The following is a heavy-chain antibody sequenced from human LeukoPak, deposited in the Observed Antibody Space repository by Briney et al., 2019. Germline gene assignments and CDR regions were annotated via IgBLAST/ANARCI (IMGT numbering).Heavy chain of an antibody. V-gene: IGHV3-23*01. D-gene: IGHD3-9*01. CDR1: GFTFSSYG. J-gene: IGHJ4*01. CDR2: ISGSGGST. Sequence: GGSLRLSCAASGFTFSSYGMSWVRQAPGKGLEWVSAISGSGGSTYYADSVKGRFTISRDNSKNTLYLQMNSLRAEDTAVYYCAKHLEYDILSGLDYWGQGTLVTVSS. CDR3: AKHLEYDILSGLDY.